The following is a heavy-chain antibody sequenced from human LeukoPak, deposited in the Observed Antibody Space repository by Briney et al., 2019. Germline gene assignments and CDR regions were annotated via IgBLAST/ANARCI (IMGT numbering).Heavy chain of an antibody. Sequence: GGSLRLSCAASGFTVSSNYMSWVRQAPGKGLEWVSVIYSGGSTYYADSVKGRFTISRDNSKNTLYLQMNSLRDEDTAVYYCAKEGTSYCTNGVCHVDYWGQGTLVTVSS. CDR1: GFTVSSNY. CDR3: AKEGTSYCTNGVCHVDY. CDR2: IYSGGST. J-gene: IGHJ4*02. D-gene: IGHD2-8*01. V-gene: IGHV3-53*05.